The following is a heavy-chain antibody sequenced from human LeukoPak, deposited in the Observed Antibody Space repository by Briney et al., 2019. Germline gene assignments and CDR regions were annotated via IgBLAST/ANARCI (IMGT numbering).Heavy chain of an antibody. CDR3: TPDLMDV. CDR2: IKSKTDGGTA. Sequence: PGGSLRLSCVVSRFPFTNAWMSWVRQAPGKGLEWVGRIKSKTDGGTADYAAPVRGRFTMWRDDARSALYLQMNSLQTEDTAVYYCTPDLMDVWGKGTTVTVSS. V-gene: IGHV3-15*01. J-gene: IGHJ6*03. CDR1: RFPFTNAW.